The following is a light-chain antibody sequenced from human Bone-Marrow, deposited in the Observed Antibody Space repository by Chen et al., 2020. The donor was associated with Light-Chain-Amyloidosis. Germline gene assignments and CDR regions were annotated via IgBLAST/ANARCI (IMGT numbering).Light chain of an antibody. J-gene: IGLJ2*01. CDR1: SRDIGTFNY. CDR3: SSYTSTTTDVI. CDR2: EVS. Sequence: QSALTQPASVSGSPGQSITISCTGTSRDIGTFNYFSWYQQHPGKAPQLIIFEVSNRPSGVSERFSGSKSGNTASLTISGLQPGDEADFYCSSYTSTTTDVIFGGGTKLTVL. V-gene: IGLV2-14*01.